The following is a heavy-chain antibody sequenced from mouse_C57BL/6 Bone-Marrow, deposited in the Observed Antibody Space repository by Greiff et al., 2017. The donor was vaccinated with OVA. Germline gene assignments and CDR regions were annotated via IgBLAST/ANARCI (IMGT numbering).Heavy chain of an antibody. D-gene: IGHD2-3*01. V-gene: IGHV1-42*01. J-gene: IGHJ3*01. Sequence: EVQLQQSGPELVKPGASVKISCKASGYSFTGYYMNWVKQSPEKSLEWIGEINPSTGGTTYNQKFKAKATLTVDKSSSTAYMQLKSLTSEDSAVYYCARDGYYWFAYWGQGTLVTFSA. CDR2: INPSTGGT. CDR1: GYSFTGYY. CDR3: ARDGYYWFAY.